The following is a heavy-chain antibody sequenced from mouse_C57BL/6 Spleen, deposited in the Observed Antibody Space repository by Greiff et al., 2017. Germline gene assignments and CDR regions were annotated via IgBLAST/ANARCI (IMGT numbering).Heavy chain of an antibody. V-gene: IGHV1-15*01. CDR1: GYTFTDYE. D-gene: IGHD1-1*01. J-gene: IGHJ1*03. CDR3: TRERGSSFYWYFDV. Sequence: VQLVESGAELVRPGASVTLSCTASGYTFTDYEMHWVKQTPVHGLEWIGAIDPETGGTAYNQKFKGKAILTADKSSSTAYMELRSLTSEDSAVYYCTRERGSSFYWYFDVWGTGTTVTVSS. CDR2: IDPETGGT.